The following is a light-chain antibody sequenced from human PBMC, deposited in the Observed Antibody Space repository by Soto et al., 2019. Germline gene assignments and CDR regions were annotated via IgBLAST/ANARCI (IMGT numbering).Light chain of an antibody. Sequence: QSVLTQPASVSGSPGQSITISCTGTSSDIGSYNYVAWYQQFPGKTPKLIIYEVRNRPSGVSNRFSGSKSGNTASLTISGLQAEDEADYYCSSYTSSSTYVFGTGTKVTVL. CDR3: SSYTSSSTYV. CDR2: EVR. CDR1: SSDIGSYNY. V-gene: IGLV2-14*01. J-gene: IGLJ1*01.